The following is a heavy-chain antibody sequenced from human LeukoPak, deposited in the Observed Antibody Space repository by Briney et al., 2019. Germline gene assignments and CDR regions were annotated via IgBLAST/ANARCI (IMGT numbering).Heavy chain of an antibody. J-gene: IGHJ4*02. V-gene: IGHV3-48*03. CDR1: GFTFSSYE. CDR3: ARAPHLMITFGGVSVFDY. D-gene: IGHD3-16*02. Sequence: GGSLRLSCAASGFTFSSYEMNWVRQAPGKGLEWVSYISSSGSTIYYADSVKGRFTISRDNAKNSLYLQMNSLRAEDTAVYYCARAPHLMITFGGVSVFDYWGQGTLVTVSS. CDR2: ISSSGSTI.